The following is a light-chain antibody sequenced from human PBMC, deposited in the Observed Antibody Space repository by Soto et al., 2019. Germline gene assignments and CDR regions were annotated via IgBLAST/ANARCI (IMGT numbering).Light chain of an antibody. V-gene: IGKV1-39*01. CDR2: GAS. Sequence: DIQMTQSPSSLSASVGDRVTITCRTSQSVSDYLNWYQQKPGKAPKLLIFGASSLQSGVPSRFSGSGSGTDFTLTISNLQPEDFATYYCQQSYSAFHTFGQGTKLEI. J-gene: IGKJ2*01. CDR1: QSVSDY. CDR3: QQSYSAFHT.